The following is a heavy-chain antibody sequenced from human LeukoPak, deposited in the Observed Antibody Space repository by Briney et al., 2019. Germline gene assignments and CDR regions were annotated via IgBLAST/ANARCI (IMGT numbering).Heavy chain of an antibody. CDR3: ARVVRYFDWSYYYYYMDV. CDR1: GFTFSSYA. V-gene: IGHV3-30*01. J-gene: IGHJ6*03. D-gene: IGHD3-9*01. Sequence: GGSLRLSCAASGFTFSSYAMHWVRQAPGKGLEWVAVISYDGSNKYYADSVKGRFTISRDNSKNTLYLQMNSLRAEDTAVYYCARVVRYFDWSYYYYYMDVWGKGTTVTVSS. CDR2: ISYDGSNK.